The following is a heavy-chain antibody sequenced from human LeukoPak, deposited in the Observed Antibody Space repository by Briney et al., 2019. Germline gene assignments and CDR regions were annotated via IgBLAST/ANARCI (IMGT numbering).Heavy chain of an antibody. V-gene: IGHV3-49*04. J-gene: IGHJ4*02. Sequence: GGSLRLSCTASGFTFGDYAMTWVRQAPGKGLEWVGFIRSKIYGGTPEYAASVKGRFTISRDDSKGIAYLQMDSLKTEDTAVYYCTRDQTPYYWGQGTLVTVSS. CDR3: TRDQTPYY. CDR2: IRSKIYGGTP. CDR1: GFTFGDYA.